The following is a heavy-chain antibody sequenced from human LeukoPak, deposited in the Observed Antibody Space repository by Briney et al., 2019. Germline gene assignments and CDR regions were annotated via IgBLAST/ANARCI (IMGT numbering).Heavy chain of an antibody. Sequence: PSQTLSLTCTVSGGSISSGDYYWSWIRQPPGKGLEWIGYIYYSGGTYYNPSLKSRVTISVDTSKNQFSLKLSSVTAADTAVYYCAREGYDFWSGYYEDYWGQGTLVTVSS. CDR1: GGSISSGDYY. D-gene: IGHD3-3*01. CDR3: AREGYDFWSGYYEDY. J-gene: IGHJ4*02. V-gene: IGHV4-30-4*01. CDR2: IYYSGGT.